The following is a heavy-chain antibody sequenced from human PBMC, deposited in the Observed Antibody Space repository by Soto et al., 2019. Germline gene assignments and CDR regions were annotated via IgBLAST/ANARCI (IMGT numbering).Heavy chain of an antibody. J-gene: IGHJ5*02. Sequence: QIQLIQSGAEVKKPGASVTVSCKASEYSFTGHYLHWVRQAPGQGLEWMGWIDPKSGDTKYAPKFQDRVTMTSDTSISTAYMDLTNLRYDDTAVYYCARDYDKSGYDYFDPWGQGTLVTVSS. V-gene: IGHV1-2*02. CDR1: EYSFTGHY. D-gene: IGHD3-22*01. CDR3: ARDYDKSGYDYFDP. CDR2: IDPKSGDT.